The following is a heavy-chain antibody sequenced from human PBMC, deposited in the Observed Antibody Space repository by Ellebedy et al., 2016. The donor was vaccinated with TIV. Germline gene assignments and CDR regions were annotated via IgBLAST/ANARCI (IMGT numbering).Heavy chain of an antibody. Sequence: GESLKISCAASGFTFNTYSMNWVRQAPGKGLEWVSYISGRGDITYYADSVKGRFTISRDNAKNSLSLQMNSLRDDDTAVYYCARDWYRIDYWGQGTLVTVSS. J-gene: IGHJ4*02. CDR3: ARDWYRIDY. D-gene: IGHD1-26*01. CDR2: ISGRGDIT. CDR1: GFTFNTYS. V-gene: IGHV3-48*02.